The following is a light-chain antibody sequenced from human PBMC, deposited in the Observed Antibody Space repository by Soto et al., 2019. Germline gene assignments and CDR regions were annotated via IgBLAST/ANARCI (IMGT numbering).Light chain of an antibody. CDR2: DAS. V-gene: IGKV1-5*01. Sequence: DNPLTQSPSSLSAFVGYRVTITCRARHSINDWLAWYQQKPGKAPKLLIYDASSLESGVPSRFSGGGSGTEFSLIINGLQPEDFATYYCQQYHGFWFGQGTKVDIK. J-gene: IGKJ1*01. CDR1: HSINDW. CDR3: QQYHGFW.